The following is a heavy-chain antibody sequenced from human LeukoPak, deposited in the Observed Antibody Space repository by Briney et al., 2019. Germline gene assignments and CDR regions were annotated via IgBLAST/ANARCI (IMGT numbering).Heavy chain of an antibody. V-gene: IGHV4-4*02. CDR3: AREGGPYRPLDY. Sequence: PSETVSLTCGVSGGSISSTNWWTWVRQPPGEGLEWIGEVHHSGHTNYNPSLESRVTMSVDMSENHISLRLTSVTAADTAVYYCAREGGPYRPLDYSGQGTLVTVSS. CDR1: GGSISSTNW. J-gene: IGHJ4*02. CDR2: VHHSGHT.